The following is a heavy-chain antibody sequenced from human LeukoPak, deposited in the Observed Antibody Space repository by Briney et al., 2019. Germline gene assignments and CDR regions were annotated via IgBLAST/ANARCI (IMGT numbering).Heavy chain of an antibody. J-gene: IGHJ4*02. CDR3: ARGQLAAAGSDY. Sequence: ASVKVSCKASGYTFTSYDINWVRQATGQGLEWMGWMNPNSGNTGYAQKFQGRVTMTRNTSISTAYMELSSLRSEDTAVYYCARGQLAAAGSDYWGQATLVTVPS. V-gene: IGHV1-8*01. D-gene: IGHD6-13*01. CDR1: GYTFTSYD. CDR2: MNPNSGNT.